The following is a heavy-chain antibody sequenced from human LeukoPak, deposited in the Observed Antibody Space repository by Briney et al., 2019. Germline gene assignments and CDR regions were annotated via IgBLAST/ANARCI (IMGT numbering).Heavy chain of an antibody. V-gene: IGHV3-48*01. D-gene: IGHD2-21*01. CDR2: IGHTGSPA. Sequence: GGSLRLSCEASGFTFSSHSMTWVRQTPGKTLEWISYIGHTGSPAHYADSVRGRFTISRDNAKNSLYLQMNSLTVEDTAVYYCARDQRPYCGGECYCAIDLWGRGTLVTVSS. J-gene: IGHJ3*01. CDR3: ARDQRPYCGGECYCAIDL. CDR1: GFTFSSHS.